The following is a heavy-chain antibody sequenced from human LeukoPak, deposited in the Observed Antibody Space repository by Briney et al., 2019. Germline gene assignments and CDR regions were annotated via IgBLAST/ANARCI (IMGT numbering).Heavy chain of an antibody. CDR1: GFTFTTFS. CDR2: ISRNGETT. V-gene: IGHV3-64*02. D-gene: IGHD3/OR15-3a*01. CDR3: ARGRGDISARPFFDCR. Sequence: GGSLRLSCAASGFTFTTFSMHWVRQAPGKGLEYVSGISRNGETTYYGESVKGRFTISRDNSKDTVYLQMGSLRSEDSGVYYCARGRGDISARPFFDCRGGQGSLVTDSS. J-gene: IGHJ4*02.